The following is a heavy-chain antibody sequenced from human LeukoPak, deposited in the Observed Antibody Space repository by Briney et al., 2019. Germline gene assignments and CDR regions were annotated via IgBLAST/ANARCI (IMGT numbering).Heavy chain of an antibody. CDR1: GFTFSSYE. J-gene: IGHJ3*02. D-gene: IGHD3-3*01. CDR3: AKDLTTYYGHTDAFDI. Sequence: GGSLRLSCAASGFTFSSYEMNWVRQAPGKGLEWVSYISSSGSNIYYADSVKGRFTISRDNSKNTLYLQMNSLRAEDTAVYYCAKDLTTYYGHTDAFDIWGQGTMVTVSS. CDR2: ISSSGSNI. V-gene: IGHV3-48*03.